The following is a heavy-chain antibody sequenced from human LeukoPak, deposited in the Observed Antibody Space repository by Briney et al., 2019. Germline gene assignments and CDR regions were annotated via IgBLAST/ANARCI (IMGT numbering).Heavy chain of an antibody. V-gene: IGHV3-23*01. Sequence: ASEYSCGGNDMRSGRPAQGKRIEWVSAISGSGGSTYYADSVKGRFTISRDNSKNTLYLQMNSLRAEDTAVYYCAKDSSTVADMADYWGQGTLVTVSS. CDR3: AKDSSTVADMADY. CDR2: ISGSGGST. J-gene: IGHJ4*02. CDR1: EYSCGGND. D-gene: IGHD5-18*01.